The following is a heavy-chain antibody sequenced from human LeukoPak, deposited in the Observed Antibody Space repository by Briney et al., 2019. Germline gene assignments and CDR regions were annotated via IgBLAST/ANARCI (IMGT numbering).Heavy chain of an antibody. CDR1: GGSISSYY. CDR2: IYYSGST. CDR3: ARDRDLATGFDY. Sequence: SETLSLTCTVSGGSISSYYWSWIRQPPGKRLEWIGYIYYSGSTNYNPSLKSRVTISVDTSKNQFSLKLSSVTAADTAVYYCARDRDLATGFDYWGQGTLVTVSS. D-gene: IGHD5-12*01. J-gene: IGHJ4*02. V-gene: IGHV4-59*01.